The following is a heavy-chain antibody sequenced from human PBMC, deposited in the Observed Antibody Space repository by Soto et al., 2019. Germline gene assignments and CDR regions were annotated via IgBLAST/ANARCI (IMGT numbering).Heavy chain of an antibody. Sequence: GGSLRLSCAASGFTFSSYIMNWVRQAPGKGLEWVSYISSSSSTIYYADSVKGRFTISRDNAKNSLYLQMNSLRAEDTAVYYCARCPYGDYSYYYYYMDVWGKGTTVTVSS. CDR2: ISSSSSTI. V-gene: IGHV3-48*01. J-gene: IGHJ6*03. CDR1: GFTFSSYI. D-gene: IGHD4-17*01. CDR3: ARCPYGDYSYYYYYMDV.